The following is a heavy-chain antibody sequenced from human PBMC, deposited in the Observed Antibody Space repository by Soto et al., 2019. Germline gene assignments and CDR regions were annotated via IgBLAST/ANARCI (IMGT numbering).Heavy chain of an antibody. J-gene: IGHJ4*02. CDR1: GGSVSSSNYH. D-gene: IGHD7-27*01. Sequence: PSETLSLTCTVSGGSVSSSNYHWSWIRQPPGKGLEWLGYIYYSGSASYNPSLKSRITVSVDTSKNQFSLKLSSVTAADTAVYYCARERPGDPNFFDYWGQGTLVTVSS. V-gene: IGHV4-61*01. CDR3: ARERPGDPNFFDY. CDR2: IYYSGSA.